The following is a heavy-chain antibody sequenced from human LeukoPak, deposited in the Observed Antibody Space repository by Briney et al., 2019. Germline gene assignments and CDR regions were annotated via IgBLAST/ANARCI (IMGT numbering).Heavy chain of an antibody. V-gene: IGHV4-39*01. Sequence: PSETLSLTCSVSGDSISSSSYYWGWIRQPPGKGLEWIGIIYYSGSTYYNPSLKSRVTISVDTSKNHFSLKLSSVTAADTAVYFCARRRAASDEAFDIWGQGTMVTVSS. CDR3: ARRRAASDEAFDI. D-gene: IGHD6-25*01. CDR2: IYYSGST. J-gene: IGHJ3*02. CDR1: GDSISSSSYY.